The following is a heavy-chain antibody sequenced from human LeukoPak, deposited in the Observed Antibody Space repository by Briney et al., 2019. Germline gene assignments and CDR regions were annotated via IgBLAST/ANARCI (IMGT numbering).Heavy chain of an antibody. CDR1: GFTFSSYE. J-gene: IGHJ6*03. CDR2: ISSSGSTI. Sequence: PGGSLRLSCAASGFTFSSYEMNWVRQAPGKGLEWVSYISSSGSTIYYADSVKGRFIISRDNAKNSLYLQMNSLRAEDTAVYYCARDRNYYDSSGYYYVDYYYYMDVWGKGTTVTVSS. D-gene: IGHD3-22*01. V-gene: IGHV3-48*03. CDR3: ARDRNYYDSSGYYYVDYYYYMDV.